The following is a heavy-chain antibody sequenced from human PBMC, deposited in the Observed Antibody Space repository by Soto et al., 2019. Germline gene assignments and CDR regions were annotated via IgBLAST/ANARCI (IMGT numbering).Heavy chain of an antibody. Sequence: SETLSLTCTVSGGSISSSSYYWGWIRQPPGKGLEWIGSIYYSGSTYYNPSLKSRVTISVDTSKNQFSLKLSSVTAADTAVYYCASRIAVAVAAFDIWGQGTMVTVSS. CDR1: GGSISSSSYY. V-gene: IGHV4-39*01. J-gene: IGHJ3*02. CDR2: IYYSGST. CDR3: ASRIAVAVAAFDI. D-gene: IGHD6-19*01.